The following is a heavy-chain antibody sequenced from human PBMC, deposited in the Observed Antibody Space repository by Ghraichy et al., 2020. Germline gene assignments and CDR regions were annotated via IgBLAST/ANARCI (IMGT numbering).Heavy chain of an antibody. CDR3: ARGGSSNYLFNAFDI. D-gene: IGHD6-13*01. CDR1: GLTLSSFE. Sequence: GGSLRLSCAASGLTLSSFEMNWVRQAPGKGLEWVSYISSGGSSTYYADSVKGRFTISRDIAKNSLYLQMSSLSAEDTAVYYCARGGSSNYLFNAFDIWGQGTMVTVSS. V-gene: IGHV3-48*03. CDR2: ISSGGSST. J-gene: IGHJ3*02.